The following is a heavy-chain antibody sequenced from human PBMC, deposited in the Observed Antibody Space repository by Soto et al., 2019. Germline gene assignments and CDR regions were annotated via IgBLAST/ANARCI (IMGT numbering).Heavy chain of an antibody. V-gene: IGHV1-69*06. CDR2: IIPIFGTA. Sequence: SVKVSCKASGGTLSSYAISWVRQAPGQGLEWMGGIIPIFGTANYAQKFQGRVTITADKSTSTAYMELSSLRSEDTAVYYCASRPRWYDSSGYSGSDDAFDIWGQGTMVTVS. CDR1: GGTLSSYA. J-gene: IGHJ3*02. D-gene: IGHD3-22*01. CDR3: ASRPRWYDSSGYSGSDDAFDI.